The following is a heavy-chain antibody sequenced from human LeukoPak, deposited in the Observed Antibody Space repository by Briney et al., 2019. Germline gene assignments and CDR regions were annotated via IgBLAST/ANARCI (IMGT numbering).Heavy chain of an antibody. CDR1: GFTFSSYI. Sequence: GGSLRLSCAASGFTFSSYIMNWVRQAPGEGLWGVSSISSSSSYIYYADSVKGRFTISRDNAKNSLYLQMNSLRAEDTAVCYCARDIEDCSSTSCPGWFDPWGQGTLVTVSS. V-gene: IGHV3-21*01. D-gene: IGHD2-2*01. J-gene: IGHJ5*02. CDR2: ISSSSSYI. CDR3: ARDIEDCSSTSCPGWFDP.